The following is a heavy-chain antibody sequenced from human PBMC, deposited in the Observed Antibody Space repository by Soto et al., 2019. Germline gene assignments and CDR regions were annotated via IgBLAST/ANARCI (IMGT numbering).Heavy chain of an antibody. CDR3: ARDLVRREVYNLFDY. CDR2: IIPIFGTA. J-gene: IGHJ4*02. Sequence: SVKVSCKASGGTVSSYAISWVRQAPGQGLEWMGGIIPIFGTANYAQKFQGRVTITADESTSTAYMELSSLRSEDTAVYYCARDLVRREVYNLFDYWGKGTLFTVSS. V-gene: IGHV1-69*13. CDR1: GGTVSSYA. D-gene: IGHD2-21*01.